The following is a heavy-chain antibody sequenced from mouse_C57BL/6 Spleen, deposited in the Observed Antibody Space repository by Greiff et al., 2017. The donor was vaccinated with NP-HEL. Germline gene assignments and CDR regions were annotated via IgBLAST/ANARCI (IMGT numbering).Heavy chain of an antibody. CDR1: GYTFTSYW. CDR3: ARGGWTGNYFDY. Sequence: QVQLKQPGTELVKPGASVKLSCKASGYTFTSYWMHWVKQRPGQGLEWIGNINPSNGGTNYNEKFKSKATLTVDKSSSTAYMQLSSLTAEDSAVYYCARGGWTGNYFDYWGQGTTLTVSS. CDR2: INPSNGGT. J-gene: IGHJ2*01. V-gene: IGHV1-53*01.